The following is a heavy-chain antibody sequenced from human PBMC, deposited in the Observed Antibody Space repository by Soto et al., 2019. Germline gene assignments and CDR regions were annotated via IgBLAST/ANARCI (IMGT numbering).Heavy chain of an antibody. CDR1: GYTFTGYY. CDR3: ATSRSAVAGTIDY. CDR2: INPNSGGT. Sequence: ASVKVSCKASGYTFTGYYMHWVRQAPGQGLEWMGWINPNSGGTNYAQKFQGWVTMTRDTSISTAYMELSRLRSDDTAVYYCATSRSAVAGTIDYWGQGTLVTVSS. J-gene: IGHJ4*02. D-gene: IGHD6-19*01. V-gene: IGHV1-2*04.